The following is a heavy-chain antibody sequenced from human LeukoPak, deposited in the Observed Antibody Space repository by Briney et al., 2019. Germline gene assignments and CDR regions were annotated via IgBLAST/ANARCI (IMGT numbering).Heavy chain of an antibody. J-gene: IGHJ1*01. CDR1: GFTFSSYW. CDR3: AQAEKRESGHRFQH. CDR2: IKQDGSEK. Sequence: GGSLRLSCAASGFTFSSYWMSWVRQAPGKGLEWVANIKQDGSEKYYVDSVKGRFTISRDNSKSTLYLQMNSLRADDTAVYYCAQAEKRESGHRFQHWGQGILVTVSS. V-gene: IGHV3-7*03. D-gene: IGHD1-26*01.